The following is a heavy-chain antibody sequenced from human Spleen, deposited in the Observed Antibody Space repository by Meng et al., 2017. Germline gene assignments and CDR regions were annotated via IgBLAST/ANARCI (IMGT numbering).Heavy chain of an antibody. Sequence: LSLTCAVYGGSFSGYYWSWVRQAPGKGLECVATIWYDGSNEYYADSMKGRFTISRDNSKNTLYLQMSSLRVEDTAVYYCARGMDPYYFDYWGQGTLVTVSS. CDR3: ARGMDPYYFDY. CDR2: IWYDGSNE. D-gene: IGHD3/OR15-3a*01. J-gene: IGHJ4*02. CDR1: GGSFSGYY. V-gene: IGHV3-33*08.